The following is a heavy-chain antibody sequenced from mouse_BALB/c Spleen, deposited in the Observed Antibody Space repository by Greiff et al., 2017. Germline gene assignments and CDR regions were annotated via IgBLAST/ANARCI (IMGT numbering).Heavy chain of an antibody. CDR3: ARAPLYYGKGAMDY. D-gene: IGHD2-1*01. J-gene: IGHJ4*01. V-gene: IGHV1S29*02. Sequence: VQLQQSGPELVKPGASVKISCKASGYTFTDYNMHWVKQSHGKSLEWIGYIYPYNGGTGYNQKFKSKATLTVDNSSSTAYMELRSLTSEDSAVYYCARAPLYYGKGAMDYWGQGTSVTVSS. CDR1: GYTFTDYN. CDR2: IYPYNGGT.